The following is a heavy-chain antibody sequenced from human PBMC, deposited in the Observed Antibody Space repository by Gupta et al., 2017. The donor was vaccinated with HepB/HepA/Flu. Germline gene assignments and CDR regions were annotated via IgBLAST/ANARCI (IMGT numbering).Heavy chain of an antibody. J-gene: IGHJ6*02. D-gene: IGHD6-13*01. V-gene: IGHV3-15*01. CDR3: VQQLPQYYYYYGMDV. CDR1: GFTFRNAW. CDR2: IKSKTDGGTT. Sequence: EVQLVESGGGLVKPGGSLRLSCAASGFTFRNAWMSWVRQAPGKGLEWVGRIKSKTDGGTTDYAAPVKGRFTISRDDSKNTLYLQMNSLKTEDTAVYYCVQQLPQYYYYYGMDVWGQGTTVTVSS.